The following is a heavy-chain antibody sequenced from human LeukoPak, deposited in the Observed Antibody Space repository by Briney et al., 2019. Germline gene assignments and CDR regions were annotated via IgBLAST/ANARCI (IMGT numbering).Heavy chain of an antibody. D-gene: IGHD3-22*01. CDR1: GGSISSGGYS. V-gene: IGHV4-30-2*01. J-gene: IGHJ6*02. CDR3: AREVGYYDSSGYPPYYYYYGMDV. CDR2: IYHSGST. Sequence: SGTLSLTCAVSGGSISSGGYSWSWIRQPPGKGLEWIGYIYHSGSTYYNPSLKSRVTISVDRSKNQFSLKLSSVTAADTAVYYCAREVGYYDSSGYPPYYYYYGMDVWGQGTTVTVSS.